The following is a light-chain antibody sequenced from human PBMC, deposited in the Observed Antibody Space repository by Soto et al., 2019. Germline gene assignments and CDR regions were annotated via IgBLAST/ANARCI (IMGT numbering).Light chain of an antibody. CDR2: GAS. CDR1: QSVSSN. J-gene: IGKJ5*01. V-gene: IGKV3-15*01. CDR3: HQYDNWPKT. Sequence: QSAATLSVSRGERATLSCRASQSVSSNLAWYQQKPGQAPRLLIYGASTRATGIPARFSGSGSGTEFTLTISSLQSEDFAVYYCHQYDNWPKTFGQGTRLEIK.